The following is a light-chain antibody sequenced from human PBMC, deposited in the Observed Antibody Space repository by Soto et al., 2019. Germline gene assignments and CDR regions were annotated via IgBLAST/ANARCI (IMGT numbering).Light chain of an antibody. CDR2: GAS. CDR1: QSVSSN. J-gene: IGKJ2*01. Sequence: EIVMTQSPATLSVSPGERATLSCRASQSVSSNLAWYQQKPGQAPRLLIYGASIRATGIPARFSGSGSGTEFTLTISRLQSEDFAVYYCQQYNNWLRYTFGQGTKLEIK. V-gene: IGKV3D-15*01. CDR3: QQYNNWLRYT.